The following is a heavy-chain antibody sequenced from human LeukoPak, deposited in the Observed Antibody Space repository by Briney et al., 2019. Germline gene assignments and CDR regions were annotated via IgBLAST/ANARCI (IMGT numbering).Heavy chain of an antibody. CDR3: VREGVGYSYGYAY. CDR1: GFTFSSYE. J-gene: IGHJ4*02. D-gene: IGHD5-18*01. V-gene: IGHV3-48*03. Sequence: GGSLRLSCAASGFTFSSYELNWVRQAPGKVLECLSYISGSATVIYYADSVKGRFTISRDNTKNSLFLQLSRLRAEDTAVYYCVREGVGYSYGYAYWGQGTLVTVSS. CDR2: ISGSATVI.